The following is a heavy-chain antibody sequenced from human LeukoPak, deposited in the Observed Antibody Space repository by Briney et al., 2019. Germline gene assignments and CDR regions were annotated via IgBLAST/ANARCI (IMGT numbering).Heavy chain of an antibody. CDR2: IYFSGST. J-gene: IGHJ4*02. D-gene: IGHD4-17*01. CDR1: GGSISSHY. CDR3: ARRAVYGARYYFDY. Sequence: PSETLSLTFSVSGGSISSHYWSWIRQPPGKGLEWIGYIYFSGSTTYNPSLKSRVTISVDTSKNQFSLKLSSVTAADTAVYYCARRAVYGARYYFDYWGRGTVVTVSS. V-gene: IGHV4-59*08.